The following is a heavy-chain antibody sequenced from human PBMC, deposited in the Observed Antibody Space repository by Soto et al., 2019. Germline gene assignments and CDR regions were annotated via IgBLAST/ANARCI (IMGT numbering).Heavy chain of an antibody. D-gene: IGHD3-22*01. CDR2: IYHSGTT. CDR1: VFSISIRYW. Sequence: SGTLCITCALSVFSISIRYWWNCTRQPPGKGPEWLGSIYHSGTTYYNPSVKGRVTISVDTSKNQFSLKMSSVTAADTAVHYCARDSSGYYWFDAWGHGTMVTVSS. V-gene: IGHV4-38-2*02. CDR3: ARDSSGYYWFDA. J-gene: IGHJ5*01.